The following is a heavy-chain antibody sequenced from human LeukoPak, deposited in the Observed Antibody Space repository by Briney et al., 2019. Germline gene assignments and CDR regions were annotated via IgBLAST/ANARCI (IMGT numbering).Heavy chain of an antibody. CDR2: IYSGGST. J-gene: IGHJ4*02. CDR1: EFSVGSNY. V-gene: IGHV3-66*01. D-gene: IGHD6-13*01. Sequence: GGSLRLSCAASEFSVGSNYMTWVRQAPGKGLECVSLIYSGGSTYYADSVTGRFTISRDNTKNTLYLQMNSLRAEDTAVYYCARVINQGPVAGNYGFDYWGQGTLVTVSS. CDR3: ARVINQGPVAGNYGFDY.